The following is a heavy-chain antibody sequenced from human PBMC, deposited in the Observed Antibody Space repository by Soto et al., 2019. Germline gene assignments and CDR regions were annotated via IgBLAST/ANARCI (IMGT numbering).Heavy chain of an antibody. CDR3: ARGSIAARPDYFQH. CDR1: GFTFSSYA. D-gene: IGHD6-6*01. Sequence: VQLVESGGGVVQPGRSLRLSCAASGFTFSSYAMHWVRQAPGKGLEWVAVISYDGSNKYYADSVKGRFTISRDNSKNTLYLQMNSLRAEDTAVYYCARGSIAARPDYFQHWGQGTLVTVSS. CDR2: ISYDGSNK. V-gene: IGHV3-30-3*01. J-gene: IGHJ1*01.